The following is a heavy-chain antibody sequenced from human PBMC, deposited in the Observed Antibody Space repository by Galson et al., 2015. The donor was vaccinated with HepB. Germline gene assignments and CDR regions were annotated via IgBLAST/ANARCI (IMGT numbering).Heavy chain of an antibody. J-gene: IGHJ6*02. CDR1: GFTFSSYA. D-gene: IGHD2-15*01. V-gene: IGHV3-23*01. CDR3: ASPSGCSGGSCYSWLPDVITYYYYYGMDV. Sequence: SLRLSCAASGFTFSSYAMSWVRQAPGKGLEWVSAISGSGGSTYYADSVKGRFTISRDNSKNTLYLQMNSLRAEDTAVYYCASPSGCSGGSCYSWLPDVITYYYYYGMDVWGQGTTVTVSS. CDR2: ISGSGGST.